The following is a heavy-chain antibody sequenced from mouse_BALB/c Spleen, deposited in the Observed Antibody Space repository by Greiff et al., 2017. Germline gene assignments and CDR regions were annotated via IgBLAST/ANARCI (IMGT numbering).Heavy chain of an antibody. J-gene: IGHJ3*01. D-gene: IGHD2-10*02. V-gene: IGHV7-3*02. CDR1: GFTFTDYY. CDR2: IRNKANGYTT. Sequence: EVKLMESGGGLVQPGGSLRLSCAPSGFTFTDYYMSWVRQPPGKALEWLGFIRNKANGYTTEYSASVKGRFTISRDNSQSILYLQMNTLRAEDSATYYCARNMEYGNSWFAYWGQGTLVTVSA. CDR3: ARNMEYGNSWFAY.